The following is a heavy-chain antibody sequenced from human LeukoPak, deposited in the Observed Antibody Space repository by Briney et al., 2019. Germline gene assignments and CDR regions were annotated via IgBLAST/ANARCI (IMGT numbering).Heavy chain of an antibody. D-gene: IGHD2-2*01. J-gene: IGHJ6*02. V-gene: IGHV4-39*07. CDR3: ARDIVVVPAADYYYYYGMDV. CDR1: GASISSGTNY. CDR2: VYYSGIT. Sequence: PSETLSLTCTVSGASISSGTNYWGWVRQPPGQGPEWIGTVYYSGITYYNPSLKSRVTISVDTSKNQFSLKLSSVTAADTAVYYCARDIVVVPAADYYYYYGMDVWGQGTTVTVSS.